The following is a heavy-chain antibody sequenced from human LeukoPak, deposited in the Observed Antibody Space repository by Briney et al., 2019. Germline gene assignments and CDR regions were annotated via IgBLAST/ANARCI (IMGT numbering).Heavy chain of an antibody. V-gene: IGHV5-51*01. Sequence: GESLKISCKGSGYSFTSYWIGWVRQMPGKGLEWMGIIYPGDSDTRYSPSFQGQVTISADKSISTAYLQWSSLKASDTAMYYCARARNYDFWSQNYYYYYMDVWGKGTTVTVSS. CDR1: GYSFTSYW. D-gene: IGHD3/OR15-3a*01. CDR3: ARARNYDFWSQNYYYYYMDV. CDR2: IYPGDSDT. J-gene: IGHJ6*03.